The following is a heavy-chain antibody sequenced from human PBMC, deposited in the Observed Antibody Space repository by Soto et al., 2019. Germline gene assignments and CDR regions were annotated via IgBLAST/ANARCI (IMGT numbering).Heavy chain of an antibody. CDR1: GFTFSNAW. CDR3: TTAFVVVVAATLVEDWFDP. J-gene: IGHJ5*02. Sequence: EVQLVESGGGLVKPGGSLRLSCAASGFTFSNAWMSWVRQAPGKGLEWVGRIKSKTDGGTTDYAAPVKGRFTISRDDSKNTLYLQMNSLKTEDTAVYYCTTAFVVVVAATLVEDWFDPWGQGTLVTVSS. V-gene: IGHV3-15*01. CDR2: IKSKTDGGTT. D-gene: IGHD2-15*01.